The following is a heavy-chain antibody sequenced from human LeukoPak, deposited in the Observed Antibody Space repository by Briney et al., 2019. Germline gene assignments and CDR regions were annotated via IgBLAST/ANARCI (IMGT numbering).Heavy chain of an antibody. D-gene: IGHD3-22*01. CDR1: GFTFSSYA. V-gene: IGHV3-23*01. Sequence: PGGSLRLSCAASGFTFSSYATSWVRQAPGKGLEWVSAISGSGGSTYYADSVKGRFTISRDNSKNTLYLQMNSLRAEDTAVYYCAKGEYYYDSSGHFDYWGQGTLVTVSS. CDR3: AKGEYYYDSSGHFDY. CDR2: ISGSGGST. J-gene: IGHJ4*02.